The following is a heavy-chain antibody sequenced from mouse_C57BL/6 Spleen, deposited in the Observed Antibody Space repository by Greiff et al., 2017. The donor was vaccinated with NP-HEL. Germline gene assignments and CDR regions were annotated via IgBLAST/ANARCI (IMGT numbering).Heavy chain of an antibody. CDR1: GYTFTDYE. J-gene: IGHJ1*03. D-gene: IGHD1-1*01. Sequence: VQLQQSGAELVRPGASVTLSCKASGYTFTDYEMHWVKQTPVHGLEWIGAIDPETGGSAYNQKFKGKAILTADKSSSTAYMELRSLTSEDSAVYYCSGSSYDWYFDVWGTGTTVTVSS. V-gene: IGHV1-15*01. CDR3: SGSSYDWYFDV. CDR2: IDPETGGS.